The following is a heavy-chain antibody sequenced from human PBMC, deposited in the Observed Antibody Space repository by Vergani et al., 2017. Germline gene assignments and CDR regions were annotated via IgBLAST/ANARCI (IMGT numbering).Heavy chain of an antibody. CDR2: ISGSGGST. CDR1: GFTFSSYA. Sequence: EAQLLESGGGLVQPGGSLRLSCAASGFTFSSYAMSWVRQAPGKGLEWVSAISGSGGSTYYADSVKGRFTISRDNSKNTLYLQMNSLRAEDTAVYYCAKDKRSWNYEGASYWDQGTLVTVSS. V-gene: IGHV3-23*01. J-gene: IGHJ4*02. D-gene: IGHD1-7*01. CDR3: AKDKRSWNYEGASY.